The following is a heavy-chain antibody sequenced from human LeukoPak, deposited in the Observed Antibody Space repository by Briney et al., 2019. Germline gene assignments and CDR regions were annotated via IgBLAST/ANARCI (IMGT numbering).Heavy chain of an antibody. V-gene: IGHV3-33*01. Sequence: GGSLRLSCAASGFIFSSYGMYWVRQAPGKGLEWVAVIWYDGSNKYYADSVKGRFTIPRDNSKNTLYLQMNSLRAEDTAVYYCARDLSRGDVAAVPSALFDYWGQGTLVTVSS. CDR3: ARDLSRGDVAAVPSALFDY. CDR1: GFIFSSYG. D-gene: IGHD2-2*01. J-gene: IGHJ4*02. CDR2: IWYDGSNK.